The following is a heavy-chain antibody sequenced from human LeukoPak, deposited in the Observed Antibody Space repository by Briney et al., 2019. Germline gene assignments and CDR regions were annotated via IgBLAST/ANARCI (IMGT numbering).Heavy chain of an antibody. V-gene: IGHV1-69*13. Sequence: GASVKVSCKASGGTFSSYAISWVRQAPGQGLEWMGGIIPIFGTANYAQKFQGRVTITADESTSTAYMELSSLRSEDTAVYYCARSVGELLWVTYNWFDPWGQGTLVTVSS. J-gene: IGHJ5*02. CDR3: ARSVGELLWVTYNWFDP. CDR1: GGTFSSYA. D-gene: IGHD3-10*01. CDR2: IIPIFGTA.